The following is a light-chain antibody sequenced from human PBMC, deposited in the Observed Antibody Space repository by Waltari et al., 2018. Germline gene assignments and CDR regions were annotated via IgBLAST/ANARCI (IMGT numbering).Light chain of an antibody. CDR3: QQSYSTPYT. V-gene: IGKV1-39*01. Sequence: DIQMTQSPSSLSAYVGDRVTITCRASQNIADYLNWYQEKPGGAPKRLIWGASSLLRGVPSRFSGSGSGTDFTLTISSLHPEDFATYYCQQSYSTPYTFGQGTELDIK. CDR1: QNIADY. J-gene: IGKJ2*01. CDR2: GAS.